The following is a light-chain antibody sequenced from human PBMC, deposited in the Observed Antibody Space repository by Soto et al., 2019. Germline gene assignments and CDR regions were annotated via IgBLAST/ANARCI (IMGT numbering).Light chain of an antibody. J-gene: IGLJ2*01. CDR3: SSYAGANSVV. CDR1: SSDVGGYNY. V-gene: IGLV2-8*01. CDR2: EVS. Sequence: QSALTQPPSASGSPGQSVTISCTGMSSDVGGYNYVSWYQQHPGKAPKLMMYEVSKRPSGVPDRFSGSKSGNTASLTVSGLQAEDEADYYCSSYAGANSVVFGGGTKLTVL.